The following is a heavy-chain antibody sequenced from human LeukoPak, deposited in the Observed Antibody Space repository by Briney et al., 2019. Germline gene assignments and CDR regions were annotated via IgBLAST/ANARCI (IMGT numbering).Heavy chain of an antibody. D-gene: IGHD1-26*01. V-gene: IGHV3-53*01. CDR3: AKDRTVGASYWYFDL. J-gene: IGHJ2*01. CDR1: GFSVSNGY. Sequence: GGSLRLSCAASGFSVSNGYLSWVRQAPGRGLEWVSLLYSGRSTYSADSVRGRFTISRDSSKNTLFLHMNTLRAEDTAIYYCAKDRTVGASYWYFDLWGRGTLVTVSS. CDR2: LYSGRST.